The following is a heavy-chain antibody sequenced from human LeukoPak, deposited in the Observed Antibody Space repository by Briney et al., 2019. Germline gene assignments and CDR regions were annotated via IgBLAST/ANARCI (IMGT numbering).Heavy chain of an antibody. CDR1: GFTFSSYA. CDR3: ASLYYYDSSGYSDY. V-gene: IGHV3-23*01. CDR2: ISGSGGST. D-gene: IGHD3-22*01. J-gene: IGHJ4*02. Sequence: GGSLRLSCAAPGFTFSSYAMSWVRQAPGKGLEWVSAISGSGGSTYYADSVKGRFTISRDNSKNTLYLQMNSLRAEDTAVYYCASLYYYDSSGYSDYWGQGTLVTVFS.